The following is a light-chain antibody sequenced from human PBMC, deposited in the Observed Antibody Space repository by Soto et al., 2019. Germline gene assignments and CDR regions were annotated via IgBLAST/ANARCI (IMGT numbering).Light chain of an antibody. CDR3: QQYNSYPWT. J-gene: IGKJ1*01. Sequence: DIQMTQSPSALSASGGDRITITCRASQSVSRSLAWVQQKPGKAPKLLIYDASSLESGVPSRFSGRGSGTEITLTISSLQPDDFATYYCQQYNSYPWTFGQGTKVDIK. V-gene: IGKV1-5*01. CDR2: DAS. CDR1: QSVSRS.